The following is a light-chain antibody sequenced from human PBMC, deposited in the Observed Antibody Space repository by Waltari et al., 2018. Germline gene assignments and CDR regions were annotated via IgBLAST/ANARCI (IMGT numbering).Light chain of an antibody. J-gene: IGLJ3*02. V-gene: IGLV4-69*01. CDR3: QTGGHGTWV. CDR1: SGRIRPI. Sequence: QLVLTQSPSASASLGASVKLTCTPSSGRIRPIIARLQQQPEKGPRFLMKVNSDGSHQKGDEIPDRFSGASSGAERYLTISSVQSEDEADYYCQTGGHGTWVFGGGTTLTVL. CDR2: VNSDGSH.